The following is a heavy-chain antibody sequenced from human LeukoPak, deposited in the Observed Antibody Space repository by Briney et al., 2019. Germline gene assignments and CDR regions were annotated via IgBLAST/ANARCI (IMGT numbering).Heavy chain of an antibody. D-gene: IGHD3-22*01. V-gene: IGHV1-46*01. Sequence: ASVKVSCKASGYTFTSYYMHWVGQAPGHGLEWMGIINPSGGSTSYAQKFQGRVTMTRDTSTSTVYMELSSLRSEDTAVYYCARVNGSHYDSSGYSDFFDYWGQGTLVTVSS. J-gene: IGHJ4*02. CDR3: ARVNGSHYDSSGYSDFFDY. CDR1: GYTFTSYY. CDR2: INPSGGST.